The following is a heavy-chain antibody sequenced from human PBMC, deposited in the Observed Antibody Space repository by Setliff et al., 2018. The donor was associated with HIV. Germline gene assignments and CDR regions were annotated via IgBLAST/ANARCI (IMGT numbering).Heavy chain of an antibody. CDR3: ARDDRWVYNDYLDY. J-gene: IGHJ4*02. CDR2: ISGSGGST. CDR1: GYTLSELS. Sequence: GASVKVSCKVSGYTLSELSIHWVRQAPGKGLEWVSAISGSGGSTYYADSVKGRFTISRDNSKNTLYLQMNSLRAEDTAVYFCARDDRWVYNDYLDYWGQGTLVTVSS. V-gene: IGHV3-23*01. D-gene: IGHD3-10*01.